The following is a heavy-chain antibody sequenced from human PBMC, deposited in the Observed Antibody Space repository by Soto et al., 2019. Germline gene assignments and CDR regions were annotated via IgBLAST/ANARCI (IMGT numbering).Heavy chain of an antibody. J-gene: IGHJ2*01. V-gene: IGHV1-18*01. D-gene: IGHD3-22*01. CDR2: ISAYNGNT. CDR3: ARTTYYYDSSGYYYRWYFDL. Sequence: ASVKVSCKASGYTFTSYGISWVRQAPGQGLEWMGWISAYNGNTNYAQKLQGRVTMTTDTSTGTAYMELRSLRSDDTAVYYCARTTYYYDSSGYYYRWYFDLWGRGTLVTVSS. CDR1: GYTFTSYG.